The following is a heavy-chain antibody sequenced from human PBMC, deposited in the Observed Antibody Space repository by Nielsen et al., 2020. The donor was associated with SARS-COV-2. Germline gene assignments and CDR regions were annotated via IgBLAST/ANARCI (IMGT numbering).Heavy chain of an antibody. CDR2: INHSGST. J-gene: IGHJ5*02. CDR3: ARGNFRFDP. Sequence: WIRQPPGKGLEWIGEINHSGSTNYNPSLKSRVTISVDTSKNQFSLKLSSVTAADTAVYYCARGNFRFDPWGQGTLVTVSS. V-gene: IGHV4-34*01.